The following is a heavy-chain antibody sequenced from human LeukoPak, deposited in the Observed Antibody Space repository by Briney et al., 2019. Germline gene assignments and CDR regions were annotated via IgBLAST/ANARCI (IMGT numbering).Heavy chain of an antibody. Sequence: GGSLRLSCAASGFTFSSYSMNWVRQAPGKGLEWVSSISSSSSYIYYADSVKGRFTISRDNAKNSLYLQMNSLRAEDTAVYYCATRYCSIAACRASSYKCMDDWGKGTTVIVSS. CDR3: ATRYCSIAACRASSYKCMDD. CDR2: ISSSSSYI. J-gene: IGHJ6*04. CDR1: GFTFSSYS. V-gene: IGHV3-21*01. D-gene: IGHD2-2*01.